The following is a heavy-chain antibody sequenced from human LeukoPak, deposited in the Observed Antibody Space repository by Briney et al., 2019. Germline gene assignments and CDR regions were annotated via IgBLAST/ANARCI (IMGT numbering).Heavy chain of an antibody. CDR1: GFTFSDYI. Sequence: GGTLRLSCVASGFTFSDYIMCWVRQAPGKGLEWVSGISGGGGSTYYADSVKGRFTISRDNSKNTVYLQMNSLRAEDTAVYYCARAMMVVANLWGVFDYWGQGTLVTVSS. J-gene: IGHJ4*02. V-gene: IGHV3-23*01. CDR3: ARAMMVVANLWGVFDY. D-gene: IGHD3-22*01. CDR2: ISGGGGST.